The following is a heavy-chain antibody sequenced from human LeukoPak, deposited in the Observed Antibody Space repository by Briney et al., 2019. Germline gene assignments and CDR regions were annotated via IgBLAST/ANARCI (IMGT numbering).Heavy chain of an antibody. J-gene: IGHJ4*02. V-gene: IGHV3-23*01. D-gene: IGHD6-19*01. Sequence: GGSLRLSCAASGFSLSTYGVSWVRQPPGKGLEWVSGITGTGGSTYYADSVKGRFTVSRDTSKNTLYLQMNSLRAEDTAIYYCAKDRGTAVAGFYYWGQGTLVTVSS. CDR3: AKDRGTAVAGFYY. CDR1: GFSLSTYG. CDR2: ITGTGGST.